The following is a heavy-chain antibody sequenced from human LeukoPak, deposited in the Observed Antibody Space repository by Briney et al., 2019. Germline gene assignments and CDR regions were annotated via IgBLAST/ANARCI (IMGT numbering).Heavy chain of an antibody. CDR1: GFRLGDYC. V-gene: IGHV3-21*01. CDR2: ISSSSSYI. D-gene: IGHD1-26*01. Sequence: PGGSLRLSCAASGFRLGDYCMNWVRQAPGKGLEWVSSISSSSSYIYYADSVKGRFTISRDNAKNSLYLQMNSLRAEDTAVYYCARDPSGGSGSYDFDYWGQGTLVTVSS. J-gene: IGHJ4*02. CDR3: ARDPSGGSGSYDFDY.